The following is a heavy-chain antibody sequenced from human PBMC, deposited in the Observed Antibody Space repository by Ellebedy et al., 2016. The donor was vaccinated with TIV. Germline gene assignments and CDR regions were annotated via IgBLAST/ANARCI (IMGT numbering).Heavy chain of an antibody. J-gene: IGHJ4*02. CDR2: INPSGGST. CDR3: ARRYCSGGSCKVDY. Sequence: ASVKVPCKTSGYSFTNYHMHWVRQAPGQGLEWMGIINPSGGSTNYAQKFQGRVTMTRDTSTTTVYLELIGLRSEDTAVYYCARRYCSGGSCKVDYWGQGTLVTVSS. D-gene: IGHD2-15*01. V-gene: IGHV1-46*01. CDR1: GYSFTNYH.